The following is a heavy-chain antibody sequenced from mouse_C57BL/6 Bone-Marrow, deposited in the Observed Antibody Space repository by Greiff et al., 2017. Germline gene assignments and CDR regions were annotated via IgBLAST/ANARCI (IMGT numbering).Heavy chain of an antibody. CDR1: GYTFTSYW. Sequence: VQLQQPGAELVKPGASVKMSCKASGYTFTSYWITWVKQRPGQGLEWIGDIYPGSGSTNYNEKFKSKATLTVDTSSSTAYMQLSSLTSEDSAVYYCARSYYYGSSYEDFDYWGQGTTLTVSS. CDR3: ARSYYYGSSYEDFDY. CDR2: IYPGSGST. V-gene: IGHV1-55*01. D-gene: IGHD1-1*01. J-gene: IGHJ2*01.